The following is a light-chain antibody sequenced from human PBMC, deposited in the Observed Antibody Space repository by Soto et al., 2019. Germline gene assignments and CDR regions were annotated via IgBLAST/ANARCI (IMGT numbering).Light chain of an antibody. V-gene: IGKV3-20*01. CDR3: QHYGSSPWT. J-gene: IGKJ1*01. CDR1: QSISSY. Sequence: IVLTQSPATLSLSPGERTTLSCRASQSISSYLAWYQQKPGQGPRLLIYGASSRASGLPERFSGSGSGTDFTLTISRLQPEDFAVYYCQHYGSSPWTFGQGTKVDI. CDR2: GAS.